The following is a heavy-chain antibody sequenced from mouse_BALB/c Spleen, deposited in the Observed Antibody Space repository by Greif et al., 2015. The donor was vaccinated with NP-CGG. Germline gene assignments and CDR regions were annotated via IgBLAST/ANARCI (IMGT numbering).Heavy chain of an antibody. CDR3: AKSYYGSSYGFAY. D-gene: IGHD1-1*01. J-gene: IGHJ3*01. CDR2: IWGGGST. Sequence: VQLQQSGPGLVAPSQSLSITCTVSGFSLTDYGVSWIRQPPGKGLEWLGVIWGGGSTYYNSALKSILSISKDNSKSQVVSKMNSLQTDDTAMYYCAKSYYGSSYGFAYWGQGTLVTVSA. V-gene: IGHV2-6-5*01. CDR1: GFSLTDYG.